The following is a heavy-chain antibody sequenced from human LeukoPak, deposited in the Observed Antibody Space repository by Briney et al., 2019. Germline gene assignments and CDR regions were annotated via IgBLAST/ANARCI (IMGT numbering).Heavy chain of an antibody. Sequence: GASVKVSCKASGGTFSSYAISWVRQAPGQGLEWMGGINPIFGTANYAQKFQGRVTITADESTSTAYMELSSLRSEDTAVYYCARDLDRWLQPRAGDAFDIWGQGTMVTVSS. CDR1: GGTFSSYA. CDR2: INPIFGTA. J-gene: IGHJ3*02. V-gene: IGHV1-69*13. D-gene: IGHD5-24*01. CDR3: ARDLDRWLQPRAGDAFDI.